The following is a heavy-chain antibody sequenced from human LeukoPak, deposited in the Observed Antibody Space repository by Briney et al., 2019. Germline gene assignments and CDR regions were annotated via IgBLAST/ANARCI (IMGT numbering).Heavy chain of an antibody. D-gene: IGHD6-13*01. V-gene: IGHV4-30-4*02. CDR3: ARVNSSSWSDYFAY. J-gene: IGHJ4*02. CDR2: MYYSRST. CDR1: GRSISSGDYY. Sequence: SDTLSLTCTLSGRSISSGDYYWGWSRRPPGKVLELIVYMYYSRSTYYNPSLKSRVTISVDTSKNQLSLRLSSVTAADTAVYYCARVNSSSWSDYFAYWGQGNLVTVSS.